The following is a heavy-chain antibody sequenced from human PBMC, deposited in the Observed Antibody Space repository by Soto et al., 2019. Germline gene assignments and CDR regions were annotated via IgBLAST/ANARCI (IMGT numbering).Heavy chain of an antibody. D-gene: IGHD3-22*01. V-gene: IGHV1-46*01. CDR2: INPSGGST. J-gene: IGHJ5*02. CDR3: ARELGGYDSGENWFDP. CDR1: GYTFTSYY. Sequence: ASVKVSCKASGYTFTSYYMHWVRQAPGQGLEWMGIINPSGGSTSYAQKFQGRVTMTRDTSTSTVYMELSSLRSEDTAVYYCARELGGYDSGENWFDPWGQGTLVTVSS.